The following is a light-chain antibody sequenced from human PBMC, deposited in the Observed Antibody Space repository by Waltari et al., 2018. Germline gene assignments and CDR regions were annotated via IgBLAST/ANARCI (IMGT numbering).Light chain of an antibody. V-gene: IGLV1-51*01. CDR1: NSNIGNNY. Sequence: QSVLTQPPSVSAAPGQKFTISCSGGNSNIGNNYVSWYQKFPGTAPRLFIFADNKGPSGLPDRVSGSKSGTSATLAITGLQSGDEADYYCASWDSSLSAAGVFGGGTRLTVL. CDR2: ADN. CDR3: ASWDSSLSAAGV. J-gene: IGLJ3*02.